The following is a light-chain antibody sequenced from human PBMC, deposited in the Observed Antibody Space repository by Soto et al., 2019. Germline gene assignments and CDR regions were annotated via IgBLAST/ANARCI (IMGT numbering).Light chain of an antibody. CDR1: QGVSSW. Sequence: DIQMTQSPPTLSASVGDGVTITCRASQGVSSWLAWYQQKPEKAPKLLIYAASTLQSGVPSRFSGSGSGTDFTLTISCLQSEDFATYYCQQYYSYPSLSFGGGTKVDIK. V-gene: IGKV1D-16*01. J-gene: IGKJ4*01. CDR2: AAS. CDR3: QQYYSYPSLS.